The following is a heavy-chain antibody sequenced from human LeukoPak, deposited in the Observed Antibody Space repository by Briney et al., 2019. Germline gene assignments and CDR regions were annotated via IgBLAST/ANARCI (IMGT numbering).Heavy chain of an antibody. Sequence: GSSVKVSCKASGGTFSSYAISWVRQAPGQGLEWMGRIIPILGIANYAQKFQGRVTITADKSTSTAYMELSSLRSEDTAVYYCARDAYYYDSSGYRWGQGTLSPSPQ. CDR2: IIPILGIA. CDR3: ARDAYYYDSSGYR. V-gene: IGHV1-69*04. CDR1: GGTFSSYA. J-gene: IGHJ4*02. D-gene: IGHD3-22*01.